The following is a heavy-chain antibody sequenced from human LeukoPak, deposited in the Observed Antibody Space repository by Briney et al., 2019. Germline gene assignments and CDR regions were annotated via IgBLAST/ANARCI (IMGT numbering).Heavy chain of an antibody. Sequence: PSETLSLTCTVSGGSISSSNYYWGWIRQPPGKGLEWIGNIYYSGSTYYNPSLKSRVSISVDTSKNQFSLKLSSVTAADTAVYYCARDDGYNYLDYWGQGTLVTVSS. CDR3: ARDDGYNYLDY. D-gene: IGHD5-24*01. CDR1: GGSISSSNYY. V-gene: IGHV4-39*07. CDR2: IYYSGST. J-gene: IGHJ4*02.